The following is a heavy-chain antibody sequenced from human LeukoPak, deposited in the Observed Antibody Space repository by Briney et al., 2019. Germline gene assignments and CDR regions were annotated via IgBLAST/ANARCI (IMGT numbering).Heavy chain of an antibody. J-gene: IGHJ6*02. CDR2: IYPGDSDT. D-gene: IGHD2-2*01. Sequence: GASLQISCKGSGSIFTSYWIGWVRPLPGKGLEWMGIIYPGDSDTRYSPSFQGQVTISADKSISIAYLQWSSLKASDTAMYYCARLFGTVVPAAISSYYGMDVWGQGTTVTVSS. V-gene: IGHV5-51*01. CDR3: ARLFGTVVPAAISSYYGMDV. CDR1: GSIFTSYW.